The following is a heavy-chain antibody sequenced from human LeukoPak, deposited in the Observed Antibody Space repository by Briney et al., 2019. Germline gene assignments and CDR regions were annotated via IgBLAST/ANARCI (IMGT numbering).Heavy chain of an antibody. CDR2: INHSGST. CDR1: GFTFSSYA. Sequence: PGGSLRLSCAASGFTFSSYAMSWVRQAPGKGLEWIGEINHSGSTNYNPSLKSRVTISVDTSKNQFSLKLSSVTAADTAVYYCARRRYYYGSGSYMGYYYYMDVWGKGTTVTVSS. D-gene: IGHD3-10*01. CDR3: ARRRYYYGSGSYMGYYYYMDV. J-gene: IGHJ6*03. V-gene: IGHV4-34*01.